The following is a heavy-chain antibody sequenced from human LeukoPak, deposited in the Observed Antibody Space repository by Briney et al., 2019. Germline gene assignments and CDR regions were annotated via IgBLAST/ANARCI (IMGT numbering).Heavy chain of an antibody. J-gene: IGHJ4*02. CDR2: ISYDGSNK. V-gene: IGHV3-30*04. Sequence: PGRSLRLSCAASGFTFSSYAMHWVRQAPGKGLEWVAVISYDGSNKYYADSVKGRSTISRDNSKNTLYLQMNSLRAEDTAVYYCARASGSYLYYFDYWGQGTLVTVSS. CDR3: ARASGSYLYYFDY. CDR1: GFTFSSYA. D-gene: IGHD1-26*01.